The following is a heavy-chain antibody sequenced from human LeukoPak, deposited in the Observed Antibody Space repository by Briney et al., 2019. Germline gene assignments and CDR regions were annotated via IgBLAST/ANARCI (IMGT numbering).Heavy chain of an antibody. Sequence: GGSLRLSCAASGFTFSSYAMSWVRQAPGKGLEWVSAISGSGGSTYYADSVKGRFTISRDNSKNTLYLQMNSLRTEDTAVYYCASPYSSSWIFDYWGQGTLVTVSS. CDR3: ASPYSSSWIFDY. J-gene: IGHJ4*02. CDR2: ISGSGGST. D-gene: IGHD6-13*01. V-gene: IGHV3-23*01. CDR1: GFTFSSYA.